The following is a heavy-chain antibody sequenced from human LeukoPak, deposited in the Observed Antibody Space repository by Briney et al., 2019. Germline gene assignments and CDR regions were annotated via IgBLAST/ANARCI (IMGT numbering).Heavy chain of an antibody. V-gene: IGHV4-59*12. Sequence: PSETLSLTCTVSGGSISRYYGSWIRQSPGKGLEWIGYVYYTGSTNYNPSLKSRVTISVDTSRNQFSLKLTSVTAADTAVYYCASGAYNPYYFDYWGQGTLVTVSS. D-gene: IGHD1-1*01. CDR2: VYYTGST. J-gene: IGHJ4*02. CDR3: ASGAYNPYYFDY. CDR1: GGSISRYY.